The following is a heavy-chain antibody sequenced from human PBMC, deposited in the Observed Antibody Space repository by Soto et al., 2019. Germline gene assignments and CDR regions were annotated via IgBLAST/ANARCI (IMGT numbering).Heavy chain of an antibody. D-gene: IGHD6-13*01. CDR2: IYYSGST. CDR3: ARGYYSSWYWFDR. Sequence: QVQLQESGPGLVKPSETLPLTCTVSVSGGSVSTGVHYWSWIRQPPGKGLEWIGYIYYSGSTNYNPSLKSRVTISVDTSKNQFSLKLTSVTAADTAVYYCARGYYSSWYWFDRWGRGTLVTVSS. J-gene: IGHJ2*01. V-gene: IGHV4-61*08. CDR1: GGSVSTGVHY.